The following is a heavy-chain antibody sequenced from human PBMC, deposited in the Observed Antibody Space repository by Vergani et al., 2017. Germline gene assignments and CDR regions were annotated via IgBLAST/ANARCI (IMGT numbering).Heavy chain of an antibody. CDR3: ARVVTMMVVVIPHSWFEP. V-gene: IGHV4-34*01. CDR1: GGSFSGYY. Sequence: QVQLQQWGAGLLKPSETLSLTCAVYGGSFSGYYWSWIRPPPGKGLEWIGEINHSGSTNYNPSLKSRVTISVDTSKNQFSLKLSSVTAADTAVYYCARVVTMMVVVIPHSWFEPWGEGTLVTVSS. J-gene: IGHJ5*02. D-gene: IGHD3-22*01. CDR2: INHSGST.